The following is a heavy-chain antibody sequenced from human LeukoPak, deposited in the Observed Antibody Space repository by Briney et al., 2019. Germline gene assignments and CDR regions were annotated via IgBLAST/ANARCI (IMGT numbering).Heavy chain of an antibody. CDR2: INPNSGGT. J-gene: IGHJ4*02. Sequence: ASVKVSCKASGYTFTDYYFYWVRQAPGQGLECVGWINPNSGGTNYAQRFQGRVTMTRDTSSSTVYMEMSRLISDGTAVYYCSSGSPPFGYWGQGTLVTVSS. V-gene: IGHV1-2*02. CDR1: GYTFTDYY. D-gene: IGHD3-10*01. CDR3: SSGSPPFGY.